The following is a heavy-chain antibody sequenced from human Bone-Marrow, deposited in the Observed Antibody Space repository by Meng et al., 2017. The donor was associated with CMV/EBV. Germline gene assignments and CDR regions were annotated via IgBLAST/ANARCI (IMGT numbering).Heavy chain of an antibody. CDR3: ARSDYSNLYYGMDV. V-gene: IGHV4-39*07. Sequence: GSLRLSCNVSGGSISGSSYYWGWIRQPPGKGLEWVGNIYYSGTTYYNPSPSLKSRVTISIDTSKNQFSLKLSSVTAADTAVYYCARSDYSNLYYGMDVWGQGTTDTVSS. CDR2: IYYSGTT. CDR1: GGSISGSSYY. D-gene: IGHD4-11*01. J-gene: IGHJ6*02.